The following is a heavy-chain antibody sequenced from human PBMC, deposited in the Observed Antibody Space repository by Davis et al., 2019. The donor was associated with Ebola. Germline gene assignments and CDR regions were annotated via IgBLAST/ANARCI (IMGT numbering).Heavy chain of an antibody. CDR3: VRAVFHEVLDY. V-gene: IGHV3-30-3*01. Sequence: PGGSLRLSCVASGFTFSNHAMHWVRQAPGKGLEWVSQISWEGGRQDYADSVKGRFTISRDNSENTLYLQMSSLTVDDTAVYYCVRAVFHEVLDYWGQGTPVTVSS. CDR1: GFTFSNHA. D-gene: IGHD3-3*01. CDR2: ISWEGGRQ. J-gene: IGHJ4*02.